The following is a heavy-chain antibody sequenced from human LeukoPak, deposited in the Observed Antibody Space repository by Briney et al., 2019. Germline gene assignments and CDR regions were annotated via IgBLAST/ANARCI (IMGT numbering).Heavy chain of an antibody. Sequence: GGSLRLSCAASGFTFSAYAMSWVRQAPGKGLEWVANIKQDGSEKYYVDSVKGRFTISRDNAKNSLYLQMNSLRAEDTAVYYCARDDYYYGSGSRYFDYWGQGTLVTVSS. J-gene: IGHJ4*02. CDR1: GFTFSAYA. CDR2: IKQDGSEK. V-gene: IGHV3-7*01. CDR3: ARDDYYYGSGSRYFDY. D-gene: IGHD3-10*01.